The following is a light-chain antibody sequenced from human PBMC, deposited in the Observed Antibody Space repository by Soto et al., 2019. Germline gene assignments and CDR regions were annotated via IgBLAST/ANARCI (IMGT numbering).Light chain of an antibody. V-gene: IGLV2-14*01. CDR2: EVT. CDR1: SSDVGGYNY. Sequence: QSVLTQPASVSGSPGQSITISCTGTSSDVGGYNYVSWYQQHPGKTPKLMIYEVTNRPSGVSNRFSGSKSGNTASLTISGLQAEDEADYYCSSYTNRSPVVFGGGTKLTVL. CDR3: SSYTNRSPVV. J-gene: IGLJ2*01.